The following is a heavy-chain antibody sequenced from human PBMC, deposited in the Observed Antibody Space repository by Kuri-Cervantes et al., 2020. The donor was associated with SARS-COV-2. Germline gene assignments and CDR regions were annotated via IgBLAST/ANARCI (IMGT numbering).Heavy chain of an antibody. Sequence: GGSLRLSCAASGFTFSSYSMNWVRQAPGKGLEWVSSISSSSSYIYYADSVKGRFTISRDNAKNTLYLQVNSLRAEDTSVYYCAKDPGTMARGHYYYGMDVWGQGTTVTVSS. CDR1: GFTFSSYS. CDR3: AKDPGTMARGHYYYGMDV. D-gene: IGHD3-10*01. CDR2: ISSSSSYI. J-gene: IGHJ6*02. V-gene: IGHV3-21*01.